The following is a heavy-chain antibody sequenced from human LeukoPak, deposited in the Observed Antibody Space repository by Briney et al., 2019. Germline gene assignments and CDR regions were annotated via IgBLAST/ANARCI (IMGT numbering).Heavy chain of an antibody. CDR3: ARSGVRGADLAFFDF. V-gene: IGHV1-69*05. D-gene: IGHD3-10*01. Sequence: GASVKVSFKASGGSFSSYAFNWVRQGPGQGLEWMGGIIPLFGTPNYAQRFQDRVTITTDASTSTVYMDLSSLRSEDTAMYFCARSGVRGADLAFFDFWGQGTLVTVSS. CDR2: IIPLFGTP. CDR1: GGSFSSYA. J-gene: IGHJ4*02.